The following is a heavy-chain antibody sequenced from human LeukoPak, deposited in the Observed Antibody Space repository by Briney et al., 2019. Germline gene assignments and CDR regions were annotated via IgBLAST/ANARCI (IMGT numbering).Heavy chain of an antibody. Sequence: ASVKVSCKTSGYTFSSHAMNWVRQAPGQGLEWMGIINPSGGSTSYAQKFQGRVTMTRDMSTSTVYMELSSLRSEDTAVYYCARAVAGDQFDYWGQGTLVTVSS. D-gene: IGHD2-21*01. CDR2: INPSGGST. V-gene: IGHV1-46*01. CDR1: GYTFSSHA. J-gene: IGHJ4*02. CDR3: ARAVAGDQFDY.